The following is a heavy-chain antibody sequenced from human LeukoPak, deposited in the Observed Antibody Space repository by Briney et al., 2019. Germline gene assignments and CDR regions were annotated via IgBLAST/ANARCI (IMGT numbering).Heavy chain of an antibody. Sequence: ASLKASCTASGGTFSSYAISWVRQVPGQGLEWMGGIIPIFGTAKYAQKFQGRVTITADESTSTAYMELSSLRSEDTAVYYRARAAYYYDSSDTIEYFQHWGQGTLVTVSS. D-gene: IGHD3-22*01. CDR1: GGTFSSYA. CDR3: ARAAYYYDSSDTIEYFQH. CDR2: IIPIFGTA. J-gene: IGHJ1*01. V-gene: IGHV1-69*01.